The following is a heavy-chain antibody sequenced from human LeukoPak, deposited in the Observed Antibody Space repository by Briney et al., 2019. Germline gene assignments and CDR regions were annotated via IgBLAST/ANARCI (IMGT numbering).Heavy chain of an antibody. CDR2: TYYRSQWYT. CDR1: GDSVSSDSAA. CDR3: ARARSGSYPDY. J-gene: IGHJ4*02. V-gene: IGHV6-1*01. Sequence: SQTLSLTCALSGDSVSSDSAAWNWLRQSPSRGLEWLGRTYYRSQWYTDYAGSLQSRIIINPDTSKNQFSLQLNSVPPEETAGYCCARARSGSYPDYWGQGTLVTVSS. D-gene: IGHD1-26*01.